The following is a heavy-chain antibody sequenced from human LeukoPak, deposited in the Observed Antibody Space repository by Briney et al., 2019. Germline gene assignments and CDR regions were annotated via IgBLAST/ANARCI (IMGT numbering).Heavy chain of an antibody. J-gene: IGHJ4*02. CDR1: GYIFSYYA. Sequence: ASVTVTCKASGYIFSYYAIQWVRQAPGQGLEWMGWINAGNGKTKYSQKFQGRVTITSEASASTAYLELGGLGSEDTAVYYCARARWTSTVTTYYLDYWGQGTLVTVSS. D-gene: IGHD4-17*01. CDR3: ARARWTSTVTTYYLDY. V-gene: IGHV1-3*01. CDR2: INAGNGKT.